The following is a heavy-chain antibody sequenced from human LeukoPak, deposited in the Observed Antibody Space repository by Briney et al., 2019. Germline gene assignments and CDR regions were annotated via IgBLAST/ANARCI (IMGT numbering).Heavy chain of an antibody. CDR3: AKDVRGVGLLYHYYMDV. CDR1: GFTFSSYG. V-gene: IGHV3-30*02. D-gene: IGHD3-10*01. CDR2: IRYDGSYK. J-gene: IGHJ6*03. Sequence: PGGSLRLSCAASGFTFSSYGMHWVRQAPGKGLEWVAFIRYDGSYKSYADSVKGRFTISRDNSKKTVHLQMNSVRVEDTAVYYCAKDVRGVGLLYHYYMDVWGEGTTVTISS.